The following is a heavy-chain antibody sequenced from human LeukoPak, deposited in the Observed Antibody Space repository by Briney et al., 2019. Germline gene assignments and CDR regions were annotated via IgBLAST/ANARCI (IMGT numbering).Heavy chain of an antibody. CDR2: ISPNSGGT. J-gene: IGHJ3*01. CDR1: GYTLTDYY. V-gene: IGHV1-2*02. D-gene: IGHD1-1*01. CDR3: AREFRTTTWSYDAFDL. Sequence: ASVKVSCKASGYTLTDYYMHWVRQAPGQGLEWMGWISPNSGGTNYAQNFQGRVTMTRDTSVSTAYMELSSLRSDDTAVYYCAREFRTTTWSYDAFDLWGQGTMVSVSS.